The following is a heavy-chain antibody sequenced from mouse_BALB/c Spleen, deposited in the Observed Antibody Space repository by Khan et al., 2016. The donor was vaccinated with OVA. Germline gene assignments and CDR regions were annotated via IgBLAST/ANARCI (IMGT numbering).Heavy chain of an antibody. CDR3: DRVVRLRGYYAMDY. D-gene: IGHD2-14*01. Sequence: VQLQESGPGLVQPSQSLSITCTVAGFSLTSYGVHWVRQSPGKGLEWLGVIWSGGSTDYNAAFISRLSISKDNSKSQVFFKMNSLQANDTAIYYCDRVVRLRGYYAMDYWGQGTSVTVSS. CDR2: IWSGGST. V-gene: IGHV2-2*02. J-gene: IGHJ4*01. CDR1: GFSLTSYG.